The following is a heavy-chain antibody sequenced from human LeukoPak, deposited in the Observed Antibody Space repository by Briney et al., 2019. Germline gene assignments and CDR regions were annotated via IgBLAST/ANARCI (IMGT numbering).Heavy chain of an antibody. Sequence: GGSLRLSCAASGFTFSSYDMHWVRQAPGKGLEWVAVISYDGTNKYYADSVKGRFTISRDNSKNTLYLQMNSLRAEGTAVYYCARDVIVGPADSSGYLSDYWGQGTLVTVSS. CDR3: ARDVIVGPADSSGYLSDY. V-gene: IGHV3-30*03. D-gene: IGHD3-22*01. CDR2: ISYDGTNK. J-gene: IGHJ4*02. CDR1: GFTFSSYD.